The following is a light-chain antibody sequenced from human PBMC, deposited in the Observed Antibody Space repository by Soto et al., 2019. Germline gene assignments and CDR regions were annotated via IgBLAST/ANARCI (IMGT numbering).Light chain of an antibody. CDR1: QGISSY. V-gene: IGKV1-9*01. CDR2: AIS. Sequence: DIQLTQSPSFLSASVGDRVTITCRASQGISSYLAWYQQKPGRAPKLLIYAISTFQSGVPSRFSGSGSGTEFTLTISSLQPEDFATYYCQQLNTYPVTFGGGTKVEIK. J-gene: IGKJ4*01. CDR3: QQLNTYPVT.